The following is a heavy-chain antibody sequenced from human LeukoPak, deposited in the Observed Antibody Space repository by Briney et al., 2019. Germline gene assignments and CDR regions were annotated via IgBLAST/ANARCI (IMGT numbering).Heavy chain of an antibody. CDR2: IIPILGIA. Sequence: GSSVGLSRKASGGTFSSYAISWVRQAPGQGLEWMGRIIPILGIANYAQKFPGRVTITADKSTRTAYMELSSLRSEDTAVYYCAARGYSYSDFDYWGERSLASVSS. CDR1: GGTFSSYA. D-gene: IGHD5-18*01. J-gene: IGHJ4*01. V-gene: IGHV1-69*04. CDR3: AARGYSYSDFDY.